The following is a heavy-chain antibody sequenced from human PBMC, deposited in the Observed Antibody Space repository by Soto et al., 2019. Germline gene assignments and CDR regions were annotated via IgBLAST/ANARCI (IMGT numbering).Heavy chain of an antibody. V-gene: IGHV4-59*01. CDR2: IYYSGST. J-gene: IGHJ6*03. D-gene: IGHD1-7*01. CDR1: GGSISSYY. Sequence: PSETLSLTCTVSGGSISSYYWSWIRQPPGKGLEWIGYIYYSGSTNYNPSLKSRVTISVDTSKNQFSLTLSSVTAADTAVFYGAREAPVRNYGLYGFYYYYYYMDVWGKGPTVTVSS. CDR3: AREAPVRNYGLYGFYYYYYYMDV.